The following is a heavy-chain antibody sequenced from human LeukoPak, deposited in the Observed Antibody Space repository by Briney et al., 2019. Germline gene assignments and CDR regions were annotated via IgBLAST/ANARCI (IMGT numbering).Heavy chain of an antibody. Sequence: PGGSLRLSCAASGFTFSSYAMHWVRQAPGKGLEWVAVISYDGSNKYYADSVKGRFTISRDNSKNTLYLQMNSLRAEDTAVYYCARAGYSSGWYWQSSQVNWFDPWGQGTLVTVSS. CDR2: ISYDGSNK. J-gene: IGHJ5*02. V-gene: IGHV3-30*04. CDR1: GFTFSSYA. CDR3: ARAGYSSGWYWQSSQVNWFDP. D-gene: IGHD6-19*01.